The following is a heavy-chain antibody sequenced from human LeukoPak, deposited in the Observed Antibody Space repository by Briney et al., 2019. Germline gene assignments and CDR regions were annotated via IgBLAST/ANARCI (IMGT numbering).Heavy chain of an antibody. Sequence: SQTLSLTCAVSGGSISSGGYSWSWIRQPPGKGLEWIGYIYHSGSTYYNPSLKSRVTISVDRSKNQFSLKLSSVTAADTAVYYCAKEGELLWFGELSSGVCDYWGQGTLVTVSS. J-gene: IGHJ4*02. D-gene: IGHD3-10*01. CDR1: GGSISSGGYS. V-gene: IGHV4-30-2*01. CDR2: IYHSGST. CDR3: AKEGELLWFGELSSGVCDY.